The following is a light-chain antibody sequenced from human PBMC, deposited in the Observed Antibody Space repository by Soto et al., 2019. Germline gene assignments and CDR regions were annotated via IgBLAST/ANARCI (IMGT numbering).Light chain of an antibody. CDR2: DVS. J-gene: IGLJ1*01. Sequence: QSALTQPASVSGSPGQSITISCTGTSSDVGGYNYVSWYQQHPGKAPKLMIYDVSNRPSGVSNRFSGSKSCNTASLTISGLQAEDEADYYCSSYTSSSSFGTGTKLTVL. CDR3: SSYTSSSS. CDR1: SSDVGGYNY. V-gene: IGLV2-14*01.